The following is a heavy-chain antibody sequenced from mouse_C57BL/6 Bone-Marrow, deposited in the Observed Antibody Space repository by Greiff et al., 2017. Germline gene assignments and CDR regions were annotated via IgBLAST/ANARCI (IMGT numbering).Heavy chain of an antibody. J-gene: IGHJ2*01. Sequence: VQLQQSGAELVKPGASVKMSCKASGYTFTTYPIEWMKQNHGKSLEWIGNFHPYNDDTKYNEKFKGKATLTVEKSSSTVYLELSRLTADDAAVYYCARGGNYGGYYFDYWGKGTTLTVSS. CDR1: GYTFTTYP. CDR2: FHPYNDDT. CDR3: ARGGNYGGYYFDY. V-gene: IGHV1-47*01. D-gene: IGHD2-1*01.